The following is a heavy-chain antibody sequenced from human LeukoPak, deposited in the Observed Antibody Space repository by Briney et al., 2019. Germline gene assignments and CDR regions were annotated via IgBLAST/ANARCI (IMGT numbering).Heavy chain of an antibody. D-gene: IGHD6-19*01. CDR3: TTVSGYSSGPFED. CDR2: IKSKSDGGTI. V-gene: IGHV3-15*01. CDR1: RFTFSSYG. J-gene: IGHJ4*02. Sequence: GGSLRLSCAASRFTFSSYGMSWVRQAPGKGLEWVGRIKSKSDGGTIEYASPVKGRFTISRGDSKNTLYLQLNSLNTEDTAVYYCTTVSGYSSGPFEDWGQGTLVTVSS.